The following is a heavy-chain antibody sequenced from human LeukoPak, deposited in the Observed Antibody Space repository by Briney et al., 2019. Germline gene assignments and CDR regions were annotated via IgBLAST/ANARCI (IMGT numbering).Heavy chain of an antibody. Sequence: GGSLGLSCVASGFIFSDYSMHWVRQAPGKGLDYVSAITGNGHNTYYARSVKGRFTISRDNSKNTLYLQMGSLRAEDMAVYYCVRVATRGYDDWGQGTLVTVSS. V-gene: IGHV3-64*01. D-gene: IGHD2-2*01. CDR2: ITGNGHNT. CDR3: VRVATRGYDD. CDR1: GFIFSDYS. J-gene: IGHJ4*02.